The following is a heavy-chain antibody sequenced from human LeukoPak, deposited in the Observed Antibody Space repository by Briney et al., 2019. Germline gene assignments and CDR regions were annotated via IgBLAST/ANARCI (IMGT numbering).Heavy chain of an antibody. J-gene: IGHJ6*02. D-gene: IGHD2-15*01. Sequence: ASVKVSCRASGYTFTSYDINWVRQATGQGLEWMGWMNPNSGNTGYAQKFQGRVTMTRNTSISTAYMELSSLRSEDTAVYYCARVIRIPAIYCSGGSCRYGMDVWGQGTTVTVSS. CDR3: ARVIRIPAIYCSGGSCRYGMDV. V-gene: IGHV1-8*01. CDR2: MNPNSGNT. CDR1: GYTFTSYD.